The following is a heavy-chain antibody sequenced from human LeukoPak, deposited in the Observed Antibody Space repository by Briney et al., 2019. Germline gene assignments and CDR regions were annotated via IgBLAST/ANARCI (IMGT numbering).Heavy chain of an antibody. Sequence: SVKVSCKASGGTFSSYAISWVRQAPGQGLEWMGRIIPILGIANYAQKFQGRVTITADKSTSTAYMELSSLRSEDTAVYYCARKITMIVVVPRWFDPWGQGTLVTVSS. J-gene: IGHJ5*02. CDR2: IIPILGIA. CDR1: GGTFSSYA. D-gene: IGHD3-22*01. CDR3: ARKITMIVVVPRWFDP. V-gene: IGHV1-69*04.